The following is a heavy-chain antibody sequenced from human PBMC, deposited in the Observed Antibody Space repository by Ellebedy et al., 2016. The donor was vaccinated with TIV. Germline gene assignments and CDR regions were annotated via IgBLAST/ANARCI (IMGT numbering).Heavy chain of an antibody. V-gene: IGHV3-7*01. J-gene: IGHJ4*02. CDR1: GFTFSNYW. D-gene: IGHD6-19*01. CDR2: TKQDGSEK. Sequence: PGGSLRLSCGTSGFTFSNYWMTWVRQVSGKGLECVANTKQDGSEKYYVDSVKGRFSISRDNNKNSLYLQMNSLTDEDTAVYYCAGDKRLGRAYYCDSWGQGTLVTVSS. CDR3: AGDKRLGRAYYCDS.